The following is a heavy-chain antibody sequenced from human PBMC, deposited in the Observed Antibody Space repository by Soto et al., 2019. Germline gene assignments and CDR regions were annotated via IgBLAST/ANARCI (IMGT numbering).Heavy chain of an antibody. CDR1: GGSISSGGYY. Sequence: QVQLQESGPGLVKPSQTLSLTCTVSGGSISSGGYYWSWIRQHPGKGLEWIGYIYYSGSTYYNPSLKSRVTISVDTSKNQFSLKLSSVTAADTAVYYCAVNRAAEPNYYYYYMDVWGKGTTVTVSS. CDR3: AVNRAAEPNYYYYYMDV. D-gene: IGHD6-25*01. V-gene: IGHV4-31*03. CDR2: IYYSGST. J-gene: IGHJ6*03.